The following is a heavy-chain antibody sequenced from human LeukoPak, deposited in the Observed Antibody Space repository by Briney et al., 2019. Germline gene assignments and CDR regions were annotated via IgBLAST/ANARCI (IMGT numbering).Heavy chain of an antibody. J-gene: IGHJ5*02. D-gene: IGHD3-10*01. CDR2: IYHSGST. V-gene: IGHV4-4*02. CDR3: ARVITMVRERWFDP. Sequence: PSETLSLTCAVSGGSISRSYWWTWVRQPPGKGLEWIGEIYHSGSTNYNPSLNSRVTISVGKSKNQLSLDLSSMTAADTAVYYCARVITMVRERWFDPWGQGILVTVSS. CDR1: GGSISRSYW.